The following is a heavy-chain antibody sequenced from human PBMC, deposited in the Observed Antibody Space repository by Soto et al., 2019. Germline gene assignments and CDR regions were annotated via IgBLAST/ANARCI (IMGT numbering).Heavy chain of an antibody. J-gene: IGHJ4*02. CDR1: GFTFSLYS. D-gene: IGHD6-13*01. Sequence: GGSLRLSCAASGFTFSLYSMIWVRQAPGKGLEWVASITSSSSYIYYEDSLKGRFTISRDNAKNSLFLQLDSLRAEDTAVYFSARASSTDSRTDYWGQGTLVTVSS. CDR2: ITSSSSYI. CDR3: ARASSTDSRTDY. V-gene: IGHV3-21*01.